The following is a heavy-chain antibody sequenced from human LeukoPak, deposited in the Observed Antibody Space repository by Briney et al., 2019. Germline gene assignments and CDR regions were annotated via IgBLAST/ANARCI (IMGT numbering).Heavy chain of an antibody. CDR1: GYIFTDYY. J-gene: IGHJ5*02. Sequence: ASVKVSCKASGYIFTDYYIHWVRQAPGQGLEWMGWINPHTGVTKFERKFQGRVTMTSDTSIGTVYMKLNRLTFDDTAVYYCARDPSRGADIWFDPWGQGTLVAVSS. V-gene: IGHV1-2*02. CDR2: INPHTGVT. D-gene: IGHD1-26*01. CDR3: ARDPSRGADIWFDP.